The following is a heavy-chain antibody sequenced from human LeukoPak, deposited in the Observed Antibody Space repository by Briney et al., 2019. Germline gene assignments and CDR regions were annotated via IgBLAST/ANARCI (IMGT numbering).Heavy chain of an antibody. CDR3: ARGRITIFGVADMGGFDY. CDR2: INKDGGEK. D-gene: IGHD3-3*01. Sequence: QTGGSLRLSCAASGFTFSSYWMSWVRQAPGKGLEWVANINKDGGEKYYVDSVKGRFTISRDNSRSTLYLQMNSLRAEDTAVYYCARGRITIFGVADMGGFDYWGQGSLVTVSS. CDR1: GFTFSSYW. V-gene: IGHV3-7*03. J-gene: IGHJ4*02.